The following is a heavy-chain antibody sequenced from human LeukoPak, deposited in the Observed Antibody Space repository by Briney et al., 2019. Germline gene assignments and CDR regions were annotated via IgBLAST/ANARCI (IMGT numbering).Heavy chain of an antibody. V-gene: IGHV1-2*02. CDR1: GCTFIENY. J-gene: IGHJ4*02. CDR2: INPHTGAA. D-gene: IGHD3-3*01. Sequence: ASVKVSCKVSGCTFIENYLHWVRQASGQGLEWMGLINPHTGAANYSHKFQGRVTMTRDTSISTAYMHLTRLKFDDTAIYYCARGKSGYSPWGQGTPVTVS. CDR3: ARGKSGYSP.